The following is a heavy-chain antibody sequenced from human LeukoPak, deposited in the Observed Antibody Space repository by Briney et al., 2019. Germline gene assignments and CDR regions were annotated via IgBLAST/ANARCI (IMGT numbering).Heavy chain of an antibody. CDR3: ARVDTYYYDSSGFFDY. Sequence: ASVKVSCKASGYTFTGYYMHWVRQAPGQGLEWMGWINPNSGGTNYAQKFQGRVTMTRDTSISTAYMELSRLRSDDTAVYYCARVDTYYYDSSGFFDYWGQGTLVTVSS. D-gene: IGHD3-22*01. J-gene: IGHJ4*02. V-gene: IGHV1-2*02. CDR2: INPNSGGT. CDR1: GYTFTGYY.